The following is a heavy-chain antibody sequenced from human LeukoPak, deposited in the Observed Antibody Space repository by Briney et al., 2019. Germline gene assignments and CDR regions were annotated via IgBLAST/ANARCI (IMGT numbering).Heavy chain of an antibody. J-gene: IGHJ4*02. Sequence: SETLSLTCTVPGGSISSYYWSWIRQPPGKGLEWIGYIYYSGSTNYNPSLKSRVTISVDTSKNQFSLKLSSVTAADTAVYYCARGGLELENDYWGQGTLVTVSS. CDR2: IYYSGST. V-gene: IGHV4-59*01. CDR3: ARGGLELENDY. CDR1: GGSISSYY. D-gene: IGHD1-7*01.